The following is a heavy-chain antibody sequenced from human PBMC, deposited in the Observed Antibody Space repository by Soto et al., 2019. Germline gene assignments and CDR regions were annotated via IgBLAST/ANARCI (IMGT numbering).Heavy chain of an antibody. Sequence: PSATLSLTCTVSGGSVSSGSYYWSWIRQPPGKGLEWIGYIYYSGSTNYNPSRKSLVTISVDTSKNQFPLKLSPVTAADTAVYYCARTIADLRAGHDAFDIWGQGTMVTVSS. D-gene: IGHD2-21*01. J-gene: IGHJ3*02. CDR1: GGSVSSGSYY. V-gene: IGHV4-61*01. CDR3: ARTIADLRAGHDAFDI. CDR2: IYYSGST.